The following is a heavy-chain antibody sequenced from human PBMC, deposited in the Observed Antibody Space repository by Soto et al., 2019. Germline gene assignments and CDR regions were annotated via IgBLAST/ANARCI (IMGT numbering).Heavy chain of an antibody. J-gene: IGHJ3*02. CDR3: ARKSVLADAFDI. V-gene: IGHV3-21*01. CDR2: ISSSSSYI. Sequence: GGSLRLSCAASGFTFSSYSMNWVRQAPGKGLEWVSSISSSSSYIYYADSVKGRFTISRGNAKNSLYLQMNSLRAEDTAVYYCARKSVLADAFDIWGQGTMVT. CDR1: GFTFSSYS.